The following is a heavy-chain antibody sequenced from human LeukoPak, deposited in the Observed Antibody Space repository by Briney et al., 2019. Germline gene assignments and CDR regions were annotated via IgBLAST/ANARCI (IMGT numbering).Heavy chain of an antibody. D-gene: IGHD4-17*01. J-gene: IGHJ2*01. CDR3: AKDRYGDSGGYFDL. CDR1: GITFSSYA. Sequence: GGSLRLSCAPSGITFSSYAMSWVRQAPGKGLEWVSAISGTGGRIYYGDSVKGWFTISRDNSKNTLYLQMNSLRAEDTAIYYCAKDRYGDSGGYFDLWGRGTLVTVSS. V-gene: IGHV3-23*01. CDR2: ISGTGGRI.